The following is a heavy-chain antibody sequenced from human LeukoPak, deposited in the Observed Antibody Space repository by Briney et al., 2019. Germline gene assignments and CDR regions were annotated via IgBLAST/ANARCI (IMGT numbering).Heavy chain of an antibody. J-gene: IGHJ4*02. D-gene: IGHD2-8*01. CDR3: ASGPRMGDFDY. V-gene: IGHV1-46*01. Sequence: ASVKVSCKASGYTFTSYYMHWVRQAPGQGLGWMGIINPSGGSTSYAQKFQGRVTMTRDTSTSTVYMELSSLRSEDTAVYYRASGPRMGDFDYWGQGTLVTVSS. CDR2: INPSGGST. CDR1: GYTFTSYY.